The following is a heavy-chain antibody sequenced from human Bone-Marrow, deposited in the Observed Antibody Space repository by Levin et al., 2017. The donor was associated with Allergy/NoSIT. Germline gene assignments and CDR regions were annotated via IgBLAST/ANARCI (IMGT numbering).Heavy chain of an antibody. D-gene: IGHD5-12*01. V-gene: IGHV3-9*01. CDR2: ISSNGVAI. CDR3: AKDIAPSGYEFNYYFGMDD. CDR1: AFTFDAFD. J-gene: IGHJ6*02. Sequence: PGESLKISCEGFAFTFDAFDMHWVRQAPGKGLEWVAGISSNGVAIGYADSVRGRFTISRDNAKNSLFLEMNSLRTEDTALYYCAKDIAPSGYEFNYYFGMDDWGLGTTVTVSS.